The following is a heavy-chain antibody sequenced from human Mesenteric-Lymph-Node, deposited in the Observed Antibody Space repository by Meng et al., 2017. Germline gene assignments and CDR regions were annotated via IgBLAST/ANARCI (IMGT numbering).Heavy chain of an antibody. D-gene: IGHD3-10*01. CDR1: GFTFSSYG. Sequence: GESLKISCAASGFTFSSYGMHWVRQAPGKGLEWVAVIWYDGSNKYYADSVKGRFTISRDNSKNTLYLQMNSLRAEDTAAYYCARDRYGSGSWSLDYYYGMDVWGQGTTVTVSS. J-gene: IGHJ6*02. V-gene: IGHV3-33*01. CDR2: IWYDGSNK. CDR3: ARDRYGSGSWSLDYYYGMDV.